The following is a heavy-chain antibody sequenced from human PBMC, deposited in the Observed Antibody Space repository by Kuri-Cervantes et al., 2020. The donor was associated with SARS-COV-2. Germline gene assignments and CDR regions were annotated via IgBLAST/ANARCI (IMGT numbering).Heavy chain of an antibody. CDR1: GGSISSYY. CDR2: IYYSGST. V-gene: IGHV4-59*08. Sequence: ESLKISCTVSGGSISSYYWSWIRQPPGKGLEWIGYIYYSGSTNYNPSLKSRVTISVDTSKNQFSLKLSSVTAADTAVYYCARQGSSGWYLGYWGQGTLVTVSS. CDR3: ARQGSSGWYLGY. D-gene: IGHD6-19*01. J-gene: IGHJ4*02.